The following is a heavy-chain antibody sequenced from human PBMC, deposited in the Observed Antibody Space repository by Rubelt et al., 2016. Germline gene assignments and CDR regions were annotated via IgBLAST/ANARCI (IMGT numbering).Heavy chain of an antibody. Sequence: SMHWVRQAPGKGLEWMGGFDPEDGETIYAQKFQGRVTMTEDTSTDTAYMELSSLRSEDTAVYYCATLGVVGCTRYGMDVWGQGTTVTVSS. CDR2: FDPEDGET. V-gene: IGHV1-24*01. D-gene: IGHD2-8*01. CDR3: ATLGVVGCTRYGMDV. CDR1: S. J-gene: IGHJ6*02.